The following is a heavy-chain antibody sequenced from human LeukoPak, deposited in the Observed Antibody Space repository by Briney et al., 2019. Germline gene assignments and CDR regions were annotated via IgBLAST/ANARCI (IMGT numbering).Heavy chain of an antibody. D-gene: IGHD1-26*01. CDR2: MNPNSGNT. V-gene: IGHV1-8*01. J-gene: IGHJ4*02. Sequence: ASVKVSCKASGYTFTSYDINWVRQATGQGLEWMGWMNPNSGNTGYAQKFQGRVTMTRNTSIGTAYMELSSLRSEDTAVYYCARGRGVRIVGATGYFDYWGQGTLVTVSS. CDR3: ARGRGVRIVGATGYFDY. CDR1: GYTFTSYD.